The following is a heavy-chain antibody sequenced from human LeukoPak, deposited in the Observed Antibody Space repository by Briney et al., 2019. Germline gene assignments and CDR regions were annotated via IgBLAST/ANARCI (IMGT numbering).Heavy chain of an antibody. CDR2: MNPNSGNT. CDR3: ARGEYSSSWYSHYYGMDV. Sequence: ASVKVSCKASGYTFTSYDINWVQQATGQGLEWMGWMNPNSGNTGYAQKFQGRVTMTRNTSISTAYMELSSLRSEDTAVYYCARGEYSSSWYSHYYGMDVWGQGTTVTVSS. J-gene: IGHJ6*02. V-gene: IGHV1-8*01. CDR1: GYTFTSYD. D-gene: IGHD6-13*01.